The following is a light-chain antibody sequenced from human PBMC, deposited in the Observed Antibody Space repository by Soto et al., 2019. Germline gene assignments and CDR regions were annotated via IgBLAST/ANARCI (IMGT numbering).Light chain of an antibody. CDR3: QQYNSYSP. CDR1: QSISSW. V-gene: IGKV1-5*01. Sequence: DVRMTQSPATLSASVGDRVTITCRASQSISSWLAWYQQKPGKAPKLLIYDASSLESGVPSRFSGSGSGTEFTLTISSLQPEDFASYYCQQYNSYSPFGQGTKVDIK. J-gene: IGKJ1*01. CDR2: DAS.